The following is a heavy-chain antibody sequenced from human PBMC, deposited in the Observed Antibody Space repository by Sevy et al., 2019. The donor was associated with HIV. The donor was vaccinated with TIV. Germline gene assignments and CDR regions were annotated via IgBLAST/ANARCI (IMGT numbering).Heavy chain of an antibody. D-gene: IGHD4-17*01. V-gene: IGHV3-48*03. CDR2: ISSTGSTL. CDR1: GFMFSSYD. Sequence: GGSLRLSCAASGFMFSSYDMNWVRQAPGKGLEWVSYISSTGSTLNYADSVRGRFTISRDNAKNSVFLQMSSLRAEDMAFYYCARDLPPSATTVAHFDYWGQGSLVTVSS. CDR3: ARDLPPSATTVAHFDY. J-gene: IGHJ4*02.